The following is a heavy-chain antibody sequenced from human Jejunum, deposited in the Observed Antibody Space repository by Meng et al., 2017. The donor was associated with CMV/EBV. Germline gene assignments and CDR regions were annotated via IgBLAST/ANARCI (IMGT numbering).Heavy chain of an antibody. D-gene: IGHD3-3*01. J-gene: IGHJ5*02. CDR3: ATGHVEGPITTYGVLA. Sequence: AWMSWVRQAPGKGLEWVGRIKTKIDGEITDYAPSARGRFTISRDDSKNMLFLQMNSLTPEDTAVYFCATGHVEGPITTYGVLAWGQGTLVTVSS. CDR1: AW. V-gene: IGHV3-15*01. CDR2: IKTKIDGEIT.